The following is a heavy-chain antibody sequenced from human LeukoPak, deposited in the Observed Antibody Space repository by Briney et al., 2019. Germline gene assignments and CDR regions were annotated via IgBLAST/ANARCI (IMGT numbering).Heavy chain of an antibody. CDR3: ARVVRYNWIQRPNWFDP. V-gene: IGHV3-30-3*01. CDR2: ISYDGSNK. Sequence: GGSLRLSCAASGFTFSSYAMHWVRQAPGKGLEWVAVISYDGSNKYYADSVKGRFTISRDNSKNTLYLQMNSLRAEDTAVYYCARVVRYNWIQRPNWFDPWGQGTLVTVSS. D-gene: IGHD1-20*01. J-gene: IGHJ5*02. CDR1: GFTFSSYA.